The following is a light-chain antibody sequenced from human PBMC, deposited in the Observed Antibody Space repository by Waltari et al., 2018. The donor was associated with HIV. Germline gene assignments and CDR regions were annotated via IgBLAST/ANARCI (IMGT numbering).Light chain of an antibody. Sequence: EIVLTQSSDTQSLSPGERAPLSCRASQILSNNYLAWYQQKPGQTPRLLMYGVSTRATDTPDRFSGSGSGRDFTLTISRLEPEDYAVYYCQQYGDSPTFGPGTKVEIK. CDR2: GVS. CDR3: QQYGDSPT. V-gene: IGKV3-20*01. CDR1: QILSNNY. J-gene: IGKJ1*01.